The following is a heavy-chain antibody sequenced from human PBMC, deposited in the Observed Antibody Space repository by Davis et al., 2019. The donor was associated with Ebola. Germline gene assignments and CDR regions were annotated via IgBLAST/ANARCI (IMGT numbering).Heavy chain of an antibody. J-gene: IGHJ4*02. V-gene: IGHV4-34*01. D-gene: IGHD4-11*01. CDR2: INHSGST. CDR1: GGSFSGYY. Sequence: PSETLSLTCAVYGGSFSGYYWSWIRQPPGKGLEWIGEINHSGSTKYNPSLNSRVTISVDTSKNQFSLNLTSVTAADTAVYYCARGDYNNHIDYWGQGTLVTVSS. CDR3: ARGDYNNHIDY.